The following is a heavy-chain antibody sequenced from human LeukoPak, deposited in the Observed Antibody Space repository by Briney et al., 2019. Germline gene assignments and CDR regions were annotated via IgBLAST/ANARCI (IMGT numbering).Heavy chain of an antibody. Sequence: SETLSLTCTVSGGSISSYYWSWIRQPPGKGLEWIGYIYYSGSTNYNPSLKSRVTISVDTSKNQFSLKLSSVTAADTAVYYCARVSSSGWYANFDYWGQGTLVTVSS. CDR1: GGSISSYY. J-gene: IGHJ4*02. V-gene: IGHV4-59*01. CDR3: ARVSSSGWYANFDY. D-gene: IGHD6-19*01. CDR2: IYYSGST.